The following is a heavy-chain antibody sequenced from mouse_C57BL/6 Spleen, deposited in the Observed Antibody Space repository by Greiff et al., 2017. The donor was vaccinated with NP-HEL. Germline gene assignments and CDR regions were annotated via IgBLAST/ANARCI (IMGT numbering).Heavy chain of an antibody. V-gene: IGHV5-17*01. J-gene: IGHJ2*01. Sequence: EVMLVESGGGLVKPGGSLKLSCAASGFTFSDYGMHWVRQTPEKGLEWVAYISSGSSTIYYADTVKGRFTISRDNAKNTLFLQMTSLRSEDTAMYYCARDYYGSFDYWGQVTTLTVSS. CDR1: GFTFSDYG. CDR2: ISSGSSTI. CDR3: ARDYYGSFDY. D-gene: IGHD1-1*01.